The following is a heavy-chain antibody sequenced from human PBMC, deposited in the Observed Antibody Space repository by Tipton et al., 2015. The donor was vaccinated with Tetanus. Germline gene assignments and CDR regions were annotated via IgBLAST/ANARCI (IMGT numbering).Heavy chain of an antibody. CDR2: IWYDGSNK. D-gene: IGHD3-16*01. CDR3: ARDRVGGAGKNCDY. J-gene: IGHJ4*02. Sequence: SGFTFSSYGMHWVRQAPGKGLEWVAVIWYDGSNKYYADSVKGRFTISRDNSKNTLYLQMNSLRAEDTAVYYCARDRVGGAGKNCDYWGQGTLVTVSS. CDR1: GFTFSSYG. V-gene: IGHV3-33*01.